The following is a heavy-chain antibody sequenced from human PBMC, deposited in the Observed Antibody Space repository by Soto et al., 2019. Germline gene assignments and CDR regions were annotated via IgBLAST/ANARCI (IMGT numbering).Heavy chain of an antibody. CDR2: INAGNGNT. V-gene: IGHV1-3*01. D-gene: IGHD5-18*01. CDR3: ARDERRYSYGDYYYGMDV. CDR1: GYTFTSYG. Sequence: ASVKVSCKASGYTFTSYGISWVRQAPGQGLEWMGWINAGNGNTKYSQKFQGRVTITRDTSASTAYMELSSLRSEDTAVYYCARDERRYSYGDYYYGMDVWGQGTTVTVSS. J-gene: IGHJ6*02.